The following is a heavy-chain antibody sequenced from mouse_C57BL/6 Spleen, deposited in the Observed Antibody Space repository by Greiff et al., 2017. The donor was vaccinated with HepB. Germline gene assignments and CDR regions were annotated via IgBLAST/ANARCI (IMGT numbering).Heavy chain of an antibody. CDR3: AREESGYFDF. V-gene: IGHV1-76*01. J-gene: IGHJ1*03. Sequence: QVHVKQSGAELVRPGASVKLSCKASGYTFTDYYINWVKQRPGQGLEWIARIYPGSGNTDYNEKFKGKATLTAETSSSTAYMQLSSLTSEDSAVYFCAREESGYFDFWGTGTTVTVSS. CDR1: GYTFTDYY. CDR2: IYPGSGNT.